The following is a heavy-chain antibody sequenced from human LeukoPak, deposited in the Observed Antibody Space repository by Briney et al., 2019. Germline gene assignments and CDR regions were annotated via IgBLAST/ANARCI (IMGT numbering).Heavy chain of an antibody. CDR3: ARPPHNGDYGAAFDS. J-gene: IGHJ4*02. CDR1: GYSITSGYF. V-gene: IGHV4-38-2*01. Sequence: PSKTLSLTRAVSGYSITSGYFWGWIRQPPGKGLEWIGSIYHSGTTYYNPSLKSRVTISVDTSKNHFSLRLNSVTAADAAVYYCARPPHNGDYGAAFDSWGQGTLVTVSS. D-gene: IGHD4-17*01. CDR2: IYHSGTT.